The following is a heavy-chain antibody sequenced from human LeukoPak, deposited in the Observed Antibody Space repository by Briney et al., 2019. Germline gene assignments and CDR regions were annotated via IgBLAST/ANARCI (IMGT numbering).Heavy chain of an antibody. Sequence: SETLSLTCTVSGGSLSSYYWSWIRQPPGKGLEWIGYIYYSGSTNYNPSLKSRVTISVDTSKNQFSLKLSSVTAADTAVYYCAAERITIFGVGTYFDYWGQGTLVTVSS. D-gene: IGHD3-3*01. CDR3: AAERITIFGVGTYFDY. J-gene: IGHJ4*02. CDR2: IYYSGST. CDR1: GGSLSSYY. V-gene: IGHV4-59*01.